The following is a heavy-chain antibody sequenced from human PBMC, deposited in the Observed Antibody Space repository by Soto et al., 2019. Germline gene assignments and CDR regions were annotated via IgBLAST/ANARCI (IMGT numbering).Heavy chain of an antibody. CDR2: IYYSGST. D-gene: IGHD6-13*01. J-gene: IGHJ4*02. CDR3: ARGNSSSWYYFDY. V-gene: IGHV4-31*03. Sequence: SETLSLTCTVSGGSISSGGYYWSWIRQHPGKGLEWIGYIYYSGSTYYNPSLKSRVTISVDTSKNQFSLKLSSVTAEDTALYYCARGNSSSWYYFDYWGQGTLVTVSS. CDR1: GGSISSGGYY.